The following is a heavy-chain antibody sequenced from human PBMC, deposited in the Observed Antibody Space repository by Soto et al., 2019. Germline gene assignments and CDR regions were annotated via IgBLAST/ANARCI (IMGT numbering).Heavy chain of an antibody. CDR1: GFTFSSYS. CDR3: ARRGENYYYYYMDA. Sequence: GGSLRLSCAASGFTFSSYSMNWVRQAPGKGLEWVSSISSSSSYIYYADSVKGRFTISRDNAKNSLYLQMNSLRAEDTVVYYWARRGENYYYYYMDAWGKGTTVTVSS. CDR2: ISSSSSYI. D-gene: IGHD3-16*01. V-gene: IGHV3-21*01. J-gene: IGHJ6*03.